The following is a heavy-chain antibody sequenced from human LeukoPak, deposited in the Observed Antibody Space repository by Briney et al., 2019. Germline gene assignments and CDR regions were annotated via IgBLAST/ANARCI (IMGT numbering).Heavy chain of an antibody. CDR3: AKVALWFGELLSPYYFDY. CDR1: GFTFSSYG. V-gene: IGHV3-23*01. CDR2: ISGSGGST. D-gene: IGHD3-10*01. J-gene: IGHJ4*02. Sequence: SGGSLRLSCAASGFTFSSYGMTWVRQAPGKGLEWVSAISGSGGSTYYADSVKGRFTISRDNSKNTLYLQMNSLRAEDTAVYYCAKVALWFGELLSPYYFDYWGQGTLVTVSS.